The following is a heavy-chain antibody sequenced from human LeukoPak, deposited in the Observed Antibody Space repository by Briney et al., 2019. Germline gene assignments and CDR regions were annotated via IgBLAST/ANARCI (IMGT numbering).Heavy chain of an antibody. CDR3: ARMAPTARRHNAFDF. CDR2: LYHGGST. Sequence: SETLSLTCTVSGGSINSSSYYWGWIRQPPGKGLEWIGSLYHGGSTYFNPSLKSRVTISVDTSKNQFSLQLSSVTAADTAVYFCARMAPTARRHNAFDFWGQGTVVTVSS. J-gene: IGHJ3*01. V-gene: IGHV4-39*07. D-gene: IGHD2-2*01. CDR1: GGSINSSSYY.